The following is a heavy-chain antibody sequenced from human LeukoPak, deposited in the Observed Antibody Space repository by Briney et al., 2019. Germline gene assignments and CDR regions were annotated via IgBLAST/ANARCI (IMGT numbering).Heavy chain of an antibody. J-gene: IGHJ4*02. CDR1: GFTFSSYW. Sequence: PGGSLRLSCAASGFTFSSYWMSWVRQAPGKGLEGVANIKQDGSEKYYVDSVKGRFTISRDNAKNSLYLQMNSLRAEDTAVYYCAREVGATTRSHQYFDYWGQGTLVTVSS. CDR2: IKQDGSEK. V-gene: IGHV3-7*01. CDR3: AREVGATTRSHQYFDY. D-gene: IGHD1-26*01.